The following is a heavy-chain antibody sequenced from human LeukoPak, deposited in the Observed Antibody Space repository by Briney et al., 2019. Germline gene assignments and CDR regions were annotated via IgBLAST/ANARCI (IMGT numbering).Heavy chain of an antibody. CDR1: GYTFTSYA. Sequence: ASVKVSCKASGYTFTSYARHWVRQAPGQRLEWMGWINAGNGNTKYSQEFQGRVTITRDTSASTAYMELRSLRSDDTAVYYCARCIAVAALMDVWGKGTTVTISS. CDR3: ARCIAVAALMDV. CDR2: INAGNGNT. J-gene: IGHJ6*04. V-gene: IGHV1-3*01. D-gene: IGHD6-19*01.